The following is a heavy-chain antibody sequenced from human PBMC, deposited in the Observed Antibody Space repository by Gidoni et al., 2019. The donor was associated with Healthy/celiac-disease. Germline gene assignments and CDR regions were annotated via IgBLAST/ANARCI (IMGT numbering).Heavy chain of an antibody. CDR3: ASSTGYGGNYVFDY. J-gene: IGHJ4*02. CDR1: GFPCSSYA. CDR2: ISGSGGST. D-gene: IGHD4-17*01. Sequence: EVQRFESGGCLVQPGGSLRLPSAASGFPCSSYAVAWVPHAPGMGLEWVSAISGSGGSTYYADSVKGRFTISRDNSKNTLYLQMNSLRAEDTAVYYCASSTGYGGNYVFDYWGQGTLITVSS. V-gene: IGHV3-23*01.